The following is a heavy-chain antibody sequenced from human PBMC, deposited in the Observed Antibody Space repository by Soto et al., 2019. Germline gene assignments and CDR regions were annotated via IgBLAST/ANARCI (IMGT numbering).Heavy chain of an antibody. D-gene: IGHD5-12*01. Sequence: RGESLKISCKGSGYSFTSYWIGWVRQMPGKGLEWMGIIYPGDSDTRYSPSFQGQVTISADKSISTAYLQWSSLKASDTAMYYCARHGEFGGYDYNWFDSWGQGTLVTVSS. J-gene: IGHJ5*01. CDR2: IYPGDSDT. CDR3: ARHGEFGGYDYNWFDS. CDR1: GYSFTSYW. V-gene: IGHV5-51*01.